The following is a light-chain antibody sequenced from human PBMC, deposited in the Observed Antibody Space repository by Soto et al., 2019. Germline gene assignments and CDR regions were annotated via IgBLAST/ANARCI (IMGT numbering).Light chain of an antibody. CDR2: AAS. J-gene: IGKJ1*01. CDR3: QQSYSNPKT. V-gene: IGKV1-39*01. CDR1: QSMSSY. Sequence: DIQIKKSTSSLSASVGDRVTITCRASQSMSSYLNWYQQKPGKAPKLLIYAASSLQSGVPSRFSGSGSGTDFTLTISSLQPEDFATYYCQQSYSNPKTFGQGTKV.